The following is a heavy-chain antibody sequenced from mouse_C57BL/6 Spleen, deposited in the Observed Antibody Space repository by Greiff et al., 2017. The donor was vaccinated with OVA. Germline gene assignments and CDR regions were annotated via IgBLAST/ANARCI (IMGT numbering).Heavy chain of an antibody. V-gene: IGHV5-4*01. Sequence: EVQLVESGGGLVKPGGSLKLSCAASGFTFSSYAMSWVRQTPEKRLEWVASISGGGSYTYYPDNVKGRFTISRDNAKNTLYLQMTHLKSEDTAMYYWARENDGYYWYLDVWGTGTTVSVS. CDR1: GFTFSSYA. CDR2: ISGGGSYT. CDR3: ARENDGYYWYLDV. D-gene: IGHD2-3*01. J-gene: IGHJ1*03.